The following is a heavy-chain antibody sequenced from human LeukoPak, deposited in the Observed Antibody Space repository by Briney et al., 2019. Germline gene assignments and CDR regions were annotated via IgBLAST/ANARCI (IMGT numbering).Heavy chain of an antibody. Sequence: GGSLRLSCEASGFSIRTYYMSWVRQVPGKGLEWVSFIYSGGTIRYADSVKGRFTFSRDNFKDTLNLQMNSLRADDTAVYYCVRAVHHNFYSDSSGYYGDAFDVWGQGTVVTVSS. V-gene: IGHV3-53*01. D-gene: IGHD3-22*01. CDR3: VRAVHHNFYSDSSGYYGDAFDV. CDR2: IYSGGTI. CDR1: GFSIRTYY. J-gene: IGHJ3*01.